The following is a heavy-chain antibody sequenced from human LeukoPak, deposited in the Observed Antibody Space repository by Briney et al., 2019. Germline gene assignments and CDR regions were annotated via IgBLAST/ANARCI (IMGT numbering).Heavy chain of an antibody. V-gene: IGHV7-4-1*02. D-gene: IGHD2-15*01. J-gene: IGHJ3*02. CDR2: INTNTGNP. Sequence: ASVKVSCKASGYTFTSYAMNWVRRAPGQGLEWMGWINTNTGNPTYAQGFTGRFVFSLDTSVSTAYLQISSLKAEDTAVYYCARDMDDIVVVVAATGAFDIWGQGTMVTVSS. CDR3: ARDMDDIVVVVAATGAFDI. CDR1: GYTFTSYA.